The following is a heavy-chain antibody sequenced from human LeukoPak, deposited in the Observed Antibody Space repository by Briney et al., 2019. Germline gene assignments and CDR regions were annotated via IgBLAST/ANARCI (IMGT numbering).Heavy chain of an antibody. CDR3: ARDRAWDYLDS. CDR1: GFTFSSYG. CDR2: IKQDGSEK. V-gene: IGHV3-7*01. J-gene: IGHJ4*02. Sequence: PGGSLRLSCAASGFTFSSYGMSWVRQAPGKGLEWVANIKQDGSEKYYVDSVKGRFTISRGNSKNTLYLQMDSLRVEDTAIYYCARDRAWDYLDSWDQGPLVTVSS. D-gene: IGHD1-26*01.